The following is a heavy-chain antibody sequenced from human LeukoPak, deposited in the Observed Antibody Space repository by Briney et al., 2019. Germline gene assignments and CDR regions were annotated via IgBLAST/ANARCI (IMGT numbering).Heavy chain of an antibody. CDR3: ARLPIVVVPSTSFDV. Sequence: PSETLSLTCTVSGGSISSSSYYWGWIRQPPGKGLEWIGSINYSGTTYYNPSLKSRVTISVDTSKNQFFLKLSSVTAADTAVYYCARLPIVVVPSTSFDVWGQGTMVTVSS. J-gene: IGHJ3*01. D-gene: IGHD2-2*01. V-gene: IGHV4-39*01. CDR1: GGSISSSSYY. CDR2: INYSGTT.